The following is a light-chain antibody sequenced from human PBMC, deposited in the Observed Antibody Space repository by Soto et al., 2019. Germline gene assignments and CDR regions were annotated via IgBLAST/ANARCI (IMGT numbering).Light chain of an antibody. CDR2: GAS. CDR3: QQYGSSPPLS. J-gene: IGKJ4*01. Sequence: EIVLTQSPATLSLSPGERATLSCRASQSVSSYLAWYQQNPGQAPRLLIYGASSRATGIPDRFSGSGSGTDFTLTISRLGPEDFAVYYCQQYGSSPPLSFGGGTKVDIK. V-gene: IGKV3-20*01. CDR1: QSVSSY.